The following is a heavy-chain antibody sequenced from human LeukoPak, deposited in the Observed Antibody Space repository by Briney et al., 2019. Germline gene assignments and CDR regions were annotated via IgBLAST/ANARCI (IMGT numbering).Heavy chain of an antibody. CDR3: ARTTSHIVVVIALDDAFDI. J-gene: IGHJ3*02. Sequence: SETLSLTCTVSGGSISSSSYYWGWIRQPPGKGLEWIGSIYYSGSTYYNPSLKSRVTISVDTSKNQFSLKLSSVTAADTAVYYCARTTSHIVVVIALDDAFDIWGQGTMVTVSS. CDR1: GGSISSSSYY. CDR2: IYYSGST. V-gene: IGHV4-39*01. D-gene: IGHD2-21*01.